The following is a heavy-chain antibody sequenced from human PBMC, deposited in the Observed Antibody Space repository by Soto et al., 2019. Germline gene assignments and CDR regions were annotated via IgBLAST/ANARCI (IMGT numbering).Heavy chain of an antibody. Sequence: QVQLVQSGAEVKQPGASVKVSCKASGYTFTSYGVSWVRQAPGQGLEWMGWISAYNGDTKYSQKFQGRVTMTTDTSTSTAYMEPRSLRSDDTAVYYCARVPSFSTLDYWGQGSLVTVSS. CDR3: ARVPSFSTLDY. D-gene: IGHD4-4*01. V-gene: IGHV1-18*04. CDR2: ISAYNGDT. CDR1: GYTFTSYG. J-gene: IGHJ4*02.